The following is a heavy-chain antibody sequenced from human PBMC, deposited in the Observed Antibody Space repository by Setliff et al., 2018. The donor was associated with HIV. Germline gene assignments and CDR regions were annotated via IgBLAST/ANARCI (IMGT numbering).Heavy chain of an antibody. J-gene: IGHJ5*02. CDR3: ARQEAIVGTIKGWFDL. Sequence: GESLRISCKGSGYSFSNYWIGWVRQMPGKGLEWMGIIYPGDSDTRYSPSFQGQVNISADKSINTAYLQWTSLKASDSAIYYCARQEAIVGTIKGWFDLWGQGALVTVSS. CDR2: IYPGDSDT. D-gene: IGHD5-12*01. V-gene: IGHV5-51*01. CDR1: GYSFSNYW.